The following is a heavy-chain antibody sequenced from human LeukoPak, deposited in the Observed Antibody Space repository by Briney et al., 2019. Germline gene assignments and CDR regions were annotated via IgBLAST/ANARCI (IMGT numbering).Heavy chain of an antibody. J-gene: IGHJ4*02. Sequence: SVNVSYMSSGGTFSIYAISWVGQAPGQGLEWMGRIIPILGIANYAQKFQGRVTITADKSTSTAYMEPSSLRSEDTAVYYCATLLDGYNSHWGQGTLVTVSS. CDR2: IIPILGIA. D-gene: IGHD5-12*01. CDR1: GGTFSIYA. V-gene: IGHV1-69*04. CDR3: ATLLDGYNSH.